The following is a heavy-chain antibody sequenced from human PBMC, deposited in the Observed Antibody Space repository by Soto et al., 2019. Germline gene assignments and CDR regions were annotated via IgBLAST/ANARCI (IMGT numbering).Heavy chain of an antibody. Sequence: PGGSLRLSCAASGFTFSSYWMSWVRQAPGKGLEWVANIKQDGSEKYYVDSVKGRFTISRDNAKNSLYLQMNSLRAEDTAVYYCARDQGDPRGSSYPVMDGMDVWGQGTTVTVSS. CDR2: IKQDGSEK. V-gene: IGHV3-7*01. CDR3: ARDQGDPRGSSYPVMDGMDV. CDR1: GFTFSSYW. J-gene: IGHJ6*02. D-gene: IGHD6-6*01.